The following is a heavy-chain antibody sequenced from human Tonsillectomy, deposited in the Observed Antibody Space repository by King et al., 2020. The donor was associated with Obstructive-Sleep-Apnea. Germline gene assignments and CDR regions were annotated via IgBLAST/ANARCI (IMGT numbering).Heavy chain of an antibody. V-gene: IGHV3-21*01. CDR1: GFTFSSYS. D-gene: IGHD3-10*01. CDR3: ARDSYYGSGRGFDAEYFQH. J-gene: IGHJ1*01. CDR2: IISITSYI. Sequence: QLVQSGGDLVKPGGSLRLSCAASGFTFSSYSMNWVRQAPGKGLEWVSSIISITSYIYYADSVKGRFTISRDNAKNSLYLQMNRLRAEYTAVYYCARDSYYGSGRGFDAEYFQHWGQGTLVTVSS.